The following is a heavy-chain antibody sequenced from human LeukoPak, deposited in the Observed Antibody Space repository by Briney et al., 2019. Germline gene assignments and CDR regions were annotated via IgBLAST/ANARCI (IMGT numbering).Heavy chain of an antibody. CDR2: IIPIFHTP. CDR1: GGTSSSYA. J-gene: IGHJ4*02. CDR3: ARDAEGFGELENYFDY. D-gene: IGHD3-10*01. Sequence: SVKVSCKASGGTSSSYAISWVRQAPGQGLEWMGGIIPIFHTPNLAQKFQGRVTITADDSSSTTYMELSSLRSEDTAVYYCARDAEGFGELENYFDYWGQGTLVTVSS. V-gene: IGHV1-69*01.